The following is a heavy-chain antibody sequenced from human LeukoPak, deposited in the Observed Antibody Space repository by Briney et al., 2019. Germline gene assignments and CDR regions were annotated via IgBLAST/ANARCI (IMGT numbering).Heavy chain of an antibody. J-gene: IGHJ3*02. CDR2: IYSGGST. CDR1: GFTVSRNY. CDR3: ARPVTGAFDI. Sequence: GGSLRLSCAASGFTVSRNYMTWVRQAPGKGLEWVSVIYSGGSTYYSDSVKGRFTISRDNSKNTLYLQMNSLRAEDTAVYYCARPVTGAFDIWGQGTMVTVSS. V-gene: IGHV3-66*01. D-gene: IGHD1-14*01.